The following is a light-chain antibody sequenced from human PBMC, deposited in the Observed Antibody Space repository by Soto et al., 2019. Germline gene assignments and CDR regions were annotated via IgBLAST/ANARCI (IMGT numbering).Light chain of an antibody. CDR1: SSNIGNNY. V-gene: IGLV1-51*01. J-gene: IGLJ2*01. CDR3: GVGDNSLGVVV. Sequence: QSVLTQPPSVSAAPGQKVTISCSGSSSNIGNNYVAWYQQFPGTAPKLLIYDDDKRPPGIPDRFSGSKSATSATLGITGLGTGDGADYYGGVGDNSLGVVVFGGGTKLPVL. CDR2: DDD.